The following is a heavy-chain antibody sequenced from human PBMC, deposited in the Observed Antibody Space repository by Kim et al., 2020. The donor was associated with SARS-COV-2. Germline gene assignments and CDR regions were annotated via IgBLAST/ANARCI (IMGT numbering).Heavy chain of an antibody. V-gene: IGHV1-69*13. Sequence: SVKVSCKASGGTIRSYAISWVRQAPGQGLEWMGGIIPIFGTAKYAPKFQVRVTIIADESTNTVYMEPRSLRSEDTAVYYCARSRGRCSGGSCYSGYWGQ. D-gene: IGHD2-15*01. CDR3: ARSRGRCSGGSCYSGY. J-gene: IGHJ4*02. CDR1: GGTIRSYA. CDR2: IIPIFGTA.